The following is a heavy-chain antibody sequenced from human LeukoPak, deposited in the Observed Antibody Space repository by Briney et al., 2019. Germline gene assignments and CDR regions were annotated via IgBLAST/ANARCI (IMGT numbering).Heavy chain of an antibody. CDR2: IKAEGSEK. CDR3: ARDAGGCRSNSCYDILDY. CDR1: GFTFGTNW. J-gene: IGHJ4*02. D-gene: IGHD2-2*01. V-gene: IGHV3-7*01. Sequence: GGSLRLSCAAAGFTFGTNWMSWVRQAPGKVLEWVANIKAEGSEKYYVDSVKGRLTISTGSAKNSLYLQMNSLRPKDPAVDACARDAGGCRSNSCYDILDYWGQGSLATVSS.